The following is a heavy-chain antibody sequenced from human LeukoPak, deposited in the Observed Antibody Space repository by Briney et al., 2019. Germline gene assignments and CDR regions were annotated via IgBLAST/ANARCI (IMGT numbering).Heavy chain of an antibody. D-gene: IGHD6-6*01. CDR2: IYYSGST. Sequence: SETLSLTCTVSGGSISSYYWSWIRQPPGKGLEWIGYIYYSGSTNYNPSLKSRVTISVDTSKNQFSLKLSSVTAADTAVYYCAGSTYSSSSSNDYWGQGTLVTVSS. J-gene: IGHJ4*02. CDR1: GGSISSYY. CDR3: AGSTYSSSSSNDY. V-gene: IGHV4-59*01.